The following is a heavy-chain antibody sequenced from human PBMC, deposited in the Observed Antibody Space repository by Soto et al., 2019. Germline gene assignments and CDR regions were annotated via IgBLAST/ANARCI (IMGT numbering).Heavy chain of an antibody. D-gene: IGHD3-9*01. V-gene: IGHV1-69*12. CDR2: IIPVFGTA. CDR3: ARGDATKIVVTTYYAMDV. Sequence: QVQLVQSGAEVKKPGSSVKVSCKASGGSLSNYGISWVRQAPGQGLEWMGGIIPVFGTANYAQKFQGRVSITADESASIVYMDVTRLRSEDTAVYYCARGDATKIVVTTYYAMDVWGQVTTVTVSS. J-gene: IGHJ6*02. CDR1: GGSLSNYG.